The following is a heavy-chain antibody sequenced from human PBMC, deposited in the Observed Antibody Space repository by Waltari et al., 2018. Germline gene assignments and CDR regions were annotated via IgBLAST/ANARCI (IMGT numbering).Heavy chain of an antibody. V-gene: IGHV4-38-2*02. Sequence: QVHLQESGPGLVKASEPLSLTCNVPGYFISSGYYGGWIRQPPGKGLEWIGTIYQTGNTYYNPSLKSRVTISVGTSKTQFSLQVRSVTAADTAVYYCARGSVMAHFDYWGQGTLVTVSS. CDR2: IYQTGNT. D-gene: IGHD2-21*01. J-gene: IGHJ4*02. CDR3: ARGSVMAHFDY. CDR1: GYFISSGYY.